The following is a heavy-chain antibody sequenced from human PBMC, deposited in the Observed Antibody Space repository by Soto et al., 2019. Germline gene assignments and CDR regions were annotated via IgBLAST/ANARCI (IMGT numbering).Heavy chain of an antibody. V-gene: IGHV3-21*04. J-gene: IGHJ4*02. D-gene: IGHD1-26*01. CDR2: ISSSSSYI. Sequence: GGSLRLSCAASGFTFSSYSMNWVRQAPGKGLEWVSSISSSSSYIYYADSVKGRFTISRDNSKNTLYLQMNSLRAEDTAVYYCARDLISEEAYWGQGTLVTVSS. CDR1: GFTFSSYS. CDR3: ARDLISEEAY.